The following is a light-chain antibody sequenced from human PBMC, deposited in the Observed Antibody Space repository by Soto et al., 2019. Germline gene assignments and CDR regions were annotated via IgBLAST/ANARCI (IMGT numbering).Light chain of an antibody. Sequence: EIVMTQSPATLSVSPGERATLSCRASQSVSSNLARYQQKPGQAPRLLIYGASTRATGIPARFSGSGSGTEFTLTISSLQSEDFAVYYCQQYNNWPWLTFGGGTKVEIK. CDR2: GAS. CDR1: QSVSSN. CDR3: QQYNNWPWLT. V-gene: IGKV3-15*01. J-gene: IGKJ4*01.